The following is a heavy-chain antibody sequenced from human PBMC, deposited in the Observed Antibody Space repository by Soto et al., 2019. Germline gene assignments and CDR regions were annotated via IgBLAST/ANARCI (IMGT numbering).Heavy chain of an antibody. J-gene: IGHJ4*02. CDR2: IYYSGST. CDR3: ATGEQYYYDSSGYPYGYFDY. D-gene: IGHD3-22*01. CDR1: GGSISSYY. Sequence: SETLSLTCTVSGGSISSYYWSWFRQPPGKGLEWHGYIYYSGSTNYNPSLKSRVTISVDTSKNQFSLKLSSVTAADTAVYYCATGEQYYYDSSGYPYGYFDYWGQGTLVTVSS. V-gene: IGHV4-59*08.